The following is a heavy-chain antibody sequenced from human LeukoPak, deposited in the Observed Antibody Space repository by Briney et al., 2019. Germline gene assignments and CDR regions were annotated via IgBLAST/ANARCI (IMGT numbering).Heavy chain of an antibody. CDR3: ARDAAYAGGYYYYYMDV. Sequence: SVKVSCKASGGTFSSYAISWVRQAPGQGLEWMGGIIPIFGTANYAQKFQGRVTITTDESMSTAYMELSSLRSEDTAVYYCARDAAYAGGYYYYYMDVWGKGTTVTVSS. J-gene: IGHJ6*03. CDR2: IIPIFGTA. V-gene: IGHV1-69*05. D-gene: IGHD2-15*01. CDR1: GGTFSSYA.